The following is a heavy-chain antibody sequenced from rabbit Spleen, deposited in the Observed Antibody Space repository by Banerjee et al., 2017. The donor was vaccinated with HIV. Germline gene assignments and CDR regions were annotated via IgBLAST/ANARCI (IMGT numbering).Heavy chain of an antibody. CDR3: ARDLVAVIGWNFSL. V-gene: IGHV1S45*01. CDR1: GFTLSSAW. CDR2: IDGGNSGST. D-gene: IGHD1-1*01. Sequence: EESGGDLVKPEGSLTLTCKASGFTLSSAWIQWVRQAPGKGLEWVALIDGGNSGSTRYATWAKGRFTISKTSSTTVTLQMTSLTAADTATYFCARDLVAVIGWNFSLWGPGTLVTVS. J-gene: IGHJ6*01.